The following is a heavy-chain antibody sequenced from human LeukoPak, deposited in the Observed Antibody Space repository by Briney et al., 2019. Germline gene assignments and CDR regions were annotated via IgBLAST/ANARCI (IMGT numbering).Heavy chain of an antibody. J-gene: IGHJ5*02. Sequence: PGGSLRLSCEASGFTFSRYWMNWVRQTPGKGLEWVANIKHDGSEKNFVDSVKGRFTISRDNAKKSLDLQMDSLRVEDTAIYYCAKIAAEEDYSGQYRPSDLWGQGTLVTVSS. CDR2: IKHDGSEK. D-gene: IGHD3-10*01. CDR3: AKIAAEEDYSGQYRPSDL. CDR1: GFTFSRYW. V-gene: IGHV3-7*01.